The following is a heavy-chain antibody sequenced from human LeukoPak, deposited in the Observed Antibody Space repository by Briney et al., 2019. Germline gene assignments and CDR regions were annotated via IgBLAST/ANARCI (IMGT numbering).Heavy chain of an antibody. J-gene: IGHJ3*01. Sequence: GGSLRLSCAASGFTFSSYAMNWVRQAPGKGLEWVSLISGNGGSTYYADSVKGRFTISRDNSKNTLYLQMNSLTVEDTAVYYCARGDRFDFWTTQPAHSFDVWGQGTMVSVPS. CDR3: ARGDRFDFWTTQPAHSFDV. D-gene: IGHD3/OR15-3a*01. CDR1: GFTFSSYA. CDR2: ISGNGGST. V-gene: IGHV3-23*01.